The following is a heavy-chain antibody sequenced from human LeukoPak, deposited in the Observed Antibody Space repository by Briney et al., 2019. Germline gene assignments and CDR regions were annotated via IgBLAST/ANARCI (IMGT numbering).Heavy chain of an antibody. CDR3: AKGSRGTYPYYFDY. CDR1: GFTFSNYA. CDR2: ITGSGGST. V-gene: IGHV3-23*01. D-gene: IGHD3-16*01. Sequence: PGGSLRLSCAASGFTFSNYAMSWVRQAPGKGLEWVSAITGSGGSTYSADSVKGRFTISRDNSKNTLYLQMNSLRAEDTAVYYCAKGSRGTYPYYFDYWGQGTLVTVSS. J-gene: IGHJ4*02.